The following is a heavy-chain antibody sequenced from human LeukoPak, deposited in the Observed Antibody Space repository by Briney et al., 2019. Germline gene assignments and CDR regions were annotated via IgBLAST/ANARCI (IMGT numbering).Heavy chain of an antibody. J-gene: IGHJ5*02. V-gene: IGHV4-4*07. CDR1: GGSISTYY. CDR3: ASDSRNNWFFH. CDR2: ISSSGSS. Sequence: SETLSLTCSVSGGSISTYYWSWIRQPAGKGLEWIGRISSSGSSNYNPSLKSRVAISVDTSKNQFSLKLNSVTAADTAVYYCASDSRNNWFFHWGQGTLVSVSS.